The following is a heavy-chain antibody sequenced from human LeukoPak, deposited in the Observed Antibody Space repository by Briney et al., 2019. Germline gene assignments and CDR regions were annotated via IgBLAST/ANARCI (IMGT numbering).Heavy chain of an antibody. CDR1: GFSVGKDE. J-gene: IGHJ4*02. D-gene: IGHD3-22*01. CDR2: ISGSGGST. CDR3: AKDVYSDDASGYYPSN. V-gene: IGHV3-23*01. Sequence: GGSFSRSPEGAGFSVGKDEMIYLGRPRGIKIERVSAISGSGGSTYYADSVKGRFTISRDNSKNTLYLQMNSLRAEDTAVYYCAKDVYSDDASGYYPSNWGEGRLVTVPS.